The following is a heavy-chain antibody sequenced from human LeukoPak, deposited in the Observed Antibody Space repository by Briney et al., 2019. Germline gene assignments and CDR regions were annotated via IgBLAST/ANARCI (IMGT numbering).Heavy chain of an antibody. CDR2: ISAYNGNT. Sequence: GASVKVSCKASGYTFTSYGISWVRQAPGQGLEWMGWISAYNGNTNYAQKLQGRVTMTTDTSMSTAYMELRSLRSDDTAVYYCARDHYDSSGYPHYYFDYWGQGTLVTVSS. CDR1: GYTFTSYG. CDR3: ARDHYDSSGYPHYYFDY. J-gene: IGHJ4*02. V-gene: IGHV1-18*01. D-gene: IGHD3-22*01.